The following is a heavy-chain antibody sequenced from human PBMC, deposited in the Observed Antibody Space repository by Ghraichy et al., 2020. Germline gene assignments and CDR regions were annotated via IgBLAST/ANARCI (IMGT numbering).Heavy chain of an antibody. J-gene: IGHJ5*02. CDR3: ARLGFDGLDP. CDR1: GGSISSSSYY. V-gene: IGHV4-39*01. D-gene: IGHD5-24*01. CDR2: IYYSGST. Sequence: SETLSLTCTVSGGSISSSSYYWGWIRQPPGKGLEWIGSIYYSGSTYYNPSLKSRVTISVDTSKNQFSLKLSSVTAADTAVYYCARLGFDGLDPWGQGTLVTVSS.